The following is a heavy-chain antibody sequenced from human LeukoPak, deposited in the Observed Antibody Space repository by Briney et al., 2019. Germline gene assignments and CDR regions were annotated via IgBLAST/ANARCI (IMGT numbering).Heavy chain of an antibody. CDR1: GFTFTSYG. J-gene: IGHJ4*02. V-gene: IGHV3-21*01. CDR3: ARVSRLAYSSSWYLDF. D-gene: IGHD6-13*01. Sequence: GGSLRPSCAASGFTFTSYGMNWVRQAPGKGLEWVSSIGSGSRYIYYADSLKGRFTVSRDNAKNSLYLQMNSLRAEDTAVYYCARVSRLAYSSSWYLDFWGQGTLVTVSS. CDR2: IGSGSRYI.